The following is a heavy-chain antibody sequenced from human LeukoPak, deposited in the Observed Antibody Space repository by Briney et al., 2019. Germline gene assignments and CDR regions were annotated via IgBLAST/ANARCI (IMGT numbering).Heavy chain of an antibody. D-gene: IGHD2-15*01. CDR3: ARTGGDMDPTDAFDI. Sequence: GGSLRLSCAASGFTFDDYGMSWVRQAPGKGLEWVSGINWNGGSTVYADSVKGRFTISRDNAKNSLYLQMNSLRAEDTALYYCARTGGDMDPTDAFDIWGQGTMVTVSS. J-gene: IGHJ3*02. V-gene: IGHV3-20*04. CDR2: INWNGGST. CDR1: GFTFDDYG.